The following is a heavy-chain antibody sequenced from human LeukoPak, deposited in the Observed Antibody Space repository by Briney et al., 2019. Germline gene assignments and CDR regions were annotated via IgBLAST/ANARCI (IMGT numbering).Heavy chain of an antibody. CDR2: INHSGST. CDR1: GGSFSGYY. V-gene: IGHV4-34*01. CDR3: ARGVSMVRGLINHNWSDP. J-gene: IGHJ5*02. Sequence: PSETLSLTCAVYGGSFSGYYWSWIRQPPGKGLEWIGEINHSGSTNYNPSLKSRVTISVDTSKNQFSLKLCSVTAADTAVYYCARGVSMVRGLINHNWSDPGGQGTLVTVSS. D-gene: IGHD3-10*01.